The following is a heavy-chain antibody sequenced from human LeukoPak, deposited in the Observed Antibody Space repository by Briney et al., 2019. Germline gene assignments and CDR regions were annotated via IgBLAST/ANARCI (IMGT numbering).Heavy chain of an antibody. CDR2: IYHSGTT. CDR3: AREKRVVGAPHFDS. Sequence: KPSETLSLTCNVSGGSINHFYWSWIRQPPGKGLECIGYIYHSGTTNYSPSLKSRVTMSLDTSTSQFSLKVNSVTAADTAVYYCAREKRVVGAPHFDSWGQGTLVTVSS. D-gene: IGHD1-26*01. J-gene: IGHJ4*02. V-gene: IGHV4-59*01. CDR1: GGSINHFY.